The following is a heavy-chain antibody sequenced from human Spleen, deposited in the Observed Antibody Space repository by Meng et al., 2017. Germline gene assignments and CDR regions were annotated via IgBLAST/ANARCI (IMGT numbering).Heavy chain of an antibody. V-gene: IGHV1-18*01. D-gene: IGHD6-19*01. CDR1: GYTYTDYQ. CDR2: IHPSGHP. J-gene: IGHJ4*02. Sequence: QVQLVQSGAEVKKPGASVKVSCKASGYTYTDYQTDGVRQAPGQGLEWMGWIHPSGHPTYAQKFQGRVTMTIDTSTTTASMELRSLRSDDSALYYCVKHSSDWSLDSWGQGTLVTVSS. CDR3: VKHSSDWSLDS.